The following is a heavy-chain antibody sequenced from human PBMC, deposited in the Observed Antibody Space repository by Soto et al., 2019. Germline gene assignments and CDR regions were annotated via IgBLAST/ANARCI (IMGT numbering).Heavy chain of an antibody. Sequence: EVQLLESGGGLVQPGGSLRLSCAASGFTVSSYAMSWVRQAPGKGLEWVSVISGSGSTYSADSVKGRFTSSRDSSKDTVDLQMNSLRAEDTAVYYCAKALRFTFTTGYYMDVWGRGTTVTVSS. CDR1: GFTVSSYA. CDR2: ISGSGST. J-gene: IGHJ6*03. D-gene: IGHD3-16*01. V-gene: IGHV3-23*01. CDR3: AKALRFTFTTGYYMDV.